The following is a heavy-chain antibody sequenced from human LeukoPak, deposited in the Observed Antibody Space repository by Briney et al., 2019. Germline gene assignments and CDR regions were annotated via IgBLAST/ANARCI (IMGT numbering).Heavy chain of an antibody. V-gene: IGHV4-59*01. CDR1: GLTISNNY. Sequence: SETLSLTCTVSGLTISNNYWSWLRQPPGKGLEWIGYISDSGSTSYNPSLQSRVTILLDTSEHQISLRLTSATAADTAVYYCARRGYFDYWGQGVLVIVSS. D-gene: IGHD3-16*01. J-gene: IGHJ4*02. CDR3: ARRGYFDY. CDR2: ISDSGST.